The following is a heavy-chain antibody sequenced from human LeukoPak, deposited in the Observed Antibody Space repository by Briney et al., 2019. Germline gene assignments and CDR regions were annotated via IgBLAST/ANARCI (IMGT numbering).Heavy chain of an antibody. D-gene: IGHD2-15*01. Sequence: ASVKVCCKASGYTFTSYGISWVRQAPGQGLVWMRWISAYNGNTNYAQKVQGRVTMTTDTSTSTAYMELRSLRYDDTAVYYCARVGPPDIVVVVAALALDYWGQGTLVIVSS. CDR3: ARVGPPDIVVVVAALALDY. V-gene: IGHV1-18*01. CDR2: ISAYNGNT. J-gene: IGHJ4*02. CDR1: GYTFTSYG.